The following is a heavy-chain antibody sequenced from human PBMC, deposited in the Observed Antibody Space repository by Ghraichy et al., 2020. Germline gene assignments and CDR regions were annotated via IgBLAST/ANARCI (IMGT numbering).Heavy chain of an antibody. D-gene: IGHD5-24*01. Sequence: LSLTCAASGFTFSSYAMTWVRQAPGKGLQWVSSLSTSGATTFYADSVKGRFTISRDNSNNTLYLQMNSLRAEDTAVYYCAKNGAKVATTPDFDYWGQGTLVTVSS. CDR3: AKNGAKVATTPDFDY. CDR2: LSTSGATT. V-gene: IGHV3-23*01. CDR1: GFTFSSYA. J-gene: IGHJ4*02.